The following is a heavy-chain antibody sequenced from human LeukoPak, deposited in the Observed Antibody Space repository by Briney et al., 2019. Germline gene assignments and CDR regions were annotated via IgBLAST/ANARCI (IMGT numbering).Heavy chain of an antibody. CDR3: ARDPGCSGGSCYPNLDY. Sequence: PGGSVRLSCAASGFTFSGSWMSWVRLAPGKGLEWVSYISSSGTTIYYADSVKGRFTISRDNAKKSLYLQMNSLRAEDTAVYYCARDPGCSGGSCYPNLDYWGQGTLVTVSS. D-gene: IGHD2-15*01. CDR1: GFTFSGSW. CDR2: ISSSGTTI. V-gene: IGHV3-48*03. J-gene: IGHJ4*02.